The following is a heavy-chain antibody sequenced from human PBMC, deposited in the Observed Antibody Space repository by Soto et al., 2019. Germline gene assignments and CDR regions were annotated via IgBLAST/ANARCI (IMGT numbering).Heavy chain of an antibody. CDR3: ARSSGWYVWFDP. J-gene: IGHJ5*02. D-gene: IGHD6-13*01. CDR1: GYTFTSYA. V-gene: IGHV1-3*05. Sequence: QVQLVQSGAEEKKPGASVKVSCKASGYTFTSYAMHWVRQAPGQRLEWMGWINAGNGNTKYSQKFQGRGTITRDTSASTAYMELSSLRSEDTAVYYCARSSGWYVWFDPWGQGTLVTVSS. CDR2: INAGNGNT.